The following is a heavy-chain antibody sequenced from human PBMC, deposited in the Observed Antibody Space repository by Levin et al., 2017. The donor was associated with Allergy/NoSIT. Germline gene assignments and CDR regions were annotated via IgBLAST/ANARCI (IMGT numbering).Heavy chain of an antibody. D-gene: IGHD4-17*01. CDR3: ATPPFTVTMNDYYYYSMDV. J-gene: IGHJ6*04. Sequence: GASVKVSCQASGGTFSSYTISWVRQAPGQGLEWVGRIIPILGIANYAQKFQGRVTITADKSTRTAYMELSSLRSEDTAVYYCATPPFTVTMNDYYYYSMDVWGEGTTVTVSS. CDR1: GGTFSSYT. V-gene: IGHV1-69*02. CDR2: IIPILGIA.